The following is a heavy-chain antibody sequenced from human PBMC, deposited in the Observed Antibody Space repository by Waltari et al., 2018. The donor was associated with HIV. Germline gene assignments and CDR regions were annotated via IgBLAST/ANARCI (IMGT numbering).Heavy chain of an antibody. Sequence: QVQLVQSGAEVKKPGSSVQVSCRASGGPFSSSALSWVLQAPGHGLEWMGGIIPIFCTANYAQKCQGRVTITADESTSTAYMELSSLRSEDTAVYYCAREQLVGGRPTQSSHNWFDPWGQGTLVTVSS. D-gene: IGHD6-6*01. CDR3: AREQLVGGRPTQSSHNWFDP. V-gene: IGHV1-69*12. J-gene: IGHJ5*02. CDR1: GGPFSSSA. CDR2: IIPIFCTA.